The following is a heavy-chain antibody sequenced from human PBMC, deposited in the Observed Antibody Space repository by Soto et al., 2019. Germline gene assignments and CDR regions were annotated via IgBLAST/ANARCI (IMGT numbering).Heavy chain of an antibody. D-gene: IGHD2-15*01. CDR1: GYTFTSYG. CDR3: ARDYCSGGSCYGPLDY. CDR2: ISAYNGNT. Sequence: QVQLVQSGAEVKKPGASVKVSCKASGYTFTSYGISWVRQAPGQGLEWMGWISAYNGNTNYAQKLQGRVTMTTDTSTRTAYMELRSLRSDDTAVYYCARDYCSGGSCYGPLDYWGQGTLVTVSS. V-gene: IGHV1-18*01. J-gene: IGHJ4*02.